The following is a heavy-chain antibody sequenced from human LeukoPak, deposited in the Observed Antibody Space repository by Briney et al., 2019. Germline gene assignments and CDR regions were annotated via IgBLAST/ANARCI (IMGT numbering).Heavy chain of an antibody. CDR3: ATMESDYYGSGSNYYFDY. V-gene: IGHV3-23*01. CDR1: GFTFSSYA. Sequence: GGSLRLSCAASGFTFSSYAMSWVRQAPGKGLEWVSAISGSGGSTYYADSVKGRFTISRDNSKNTLYLQMNSLRAEDTAVYYCATMESDYYGSGSNYYFDYWGQGTLVTVSP. J-gene: IGHJ4*02. D-gene: IGHD3-10*01. CDR2: ISGSGGST.